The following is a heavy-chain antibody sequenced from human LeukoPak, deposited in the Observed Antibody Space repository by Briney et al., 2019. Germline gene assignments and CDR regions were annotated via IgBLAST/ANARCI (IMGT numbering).Heavy chain of an antibody. J-gene: IGHJ6*02. CDR3: ARETGTPSRLVVAATQGSYYYYYGMDV. V-gene: IGHV1-18*01. D-gene: IGHD2-15*01. Sequence: ASVNVSCKASGYTFTIYGISWVRQAPGQGLEWMGWISAYNGNTNYAQKLQGRVTMTTDTSTSTAYMELRSLGSEDTAVYYCARETGTPSRLVVAATQGSYYYYYGMDVWGQGTTVTVSS. CDR2: ISAYNGNT. CDR1: GYTFTIYG.